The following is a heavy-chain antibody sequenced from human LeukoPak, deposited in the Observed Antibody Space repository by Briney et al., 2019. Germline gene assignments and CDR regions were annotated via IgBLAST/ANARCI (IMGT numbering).Heavy chain of an antibody. J-gene: IGHJ4*02. V-gene: IGHV4-34*01. CDR1: GGSFSGYY. Sequence: SETLSLTCAVYGGSFSGYYWSWIRQPPGKGLEWIGEINHSGSTNYNPSLKSRVTISVDTSKNQFSLKLSSVTAADTAVYYCARGWFGELCPSDYWGQGTLVTVSS. D-gene: IGHD3-10*01. CDR3: ARGWFGELCPSDY. CDR2: INHSGST.